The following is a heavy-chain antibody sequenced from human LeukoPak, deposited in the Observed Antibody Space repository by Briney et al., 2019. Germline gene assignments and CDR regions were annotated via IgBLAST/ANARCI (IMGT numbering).Heavy chain of an antibody. D-gene: IGHD3-10*01. V-gene: IGHV5-10-1*01. CDR3: ARRGYYYYGMDV. CDR2: IDPSDSYT. Sequence: GESLRISCTGSGYSFTSYWISWVRQMPGKGLEWMGRIDPSDSYTNYSPSFQGHVTISVDKSISTAYLQWTSLKSSDSAMYYCARRGYYYYGMDVWGQGTTVTVSS. CDR1: GYSFTSYW. J-gene: IGHJ6*02.